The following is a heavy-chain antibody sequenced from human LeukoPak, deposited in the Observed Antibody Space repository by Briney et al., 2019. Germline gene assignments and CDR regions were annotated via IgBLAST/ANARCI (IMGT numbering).Heavy chain of an antibody. J-gene: IGHJ4*02. Sequence: SETLSLTCTVSGGSISSYYWSWIRQPPGKGLEWIGYIYYSGSTNYNPSLKSRVTISVDTSKNQFSLKPSSVTAADTAVYYCARVGYSYEADYWGQGTLVTVSS. D-gene: IGHD5-18*01. CDR3: ARVGYSYEADY. CDR1: GGSISSYY. V-gene: IGHV4-59*01. CDR2: IYYSGST.